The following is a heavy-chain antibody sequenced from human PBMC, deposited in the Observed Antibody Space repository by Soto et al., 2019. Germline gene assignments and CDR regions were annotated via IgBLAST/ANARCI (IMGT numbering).Heavy chain of an antibody. CDR2: ISSFSNYM. CDR3: ARESSGFDY. Sequence: GGSLRIACAVSGFTCNSYSMNWVRQAPGKGLEWVSSISSFSNYMYYTDSVKGRFTISRDNSKNTLYLQMNSLRAEDTAVYYCARESSGFDYWGQGTLVTVSS. V-gene: IGHV3-21*01. J-gene: IGHJ4*02. D-gene: IGHD6-6*01. CDR1: GFTCNSYS.